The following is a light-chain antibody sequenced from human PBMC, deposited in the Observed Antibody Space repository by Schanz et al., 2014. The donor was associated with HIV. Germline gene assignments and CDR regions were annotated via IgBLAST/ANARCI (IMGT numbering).Light chain of an antibody. V-gene: IGLV2-14*03. CDR2: DVT. CDR3: SSYTTSSTLV. Sequence: QSALTQPASVSGSLGQSITISCTGTSGDVGRYDYVSWYQQHPGQAPKLLIYDVTYWPSGISNRFSGSKSGYTASLTISGLQADDEADYYCSSYTTSSTLVFGGGTKLTVL. J-gene: IGLJ2*01. CDR1: SGDVGRYDY.